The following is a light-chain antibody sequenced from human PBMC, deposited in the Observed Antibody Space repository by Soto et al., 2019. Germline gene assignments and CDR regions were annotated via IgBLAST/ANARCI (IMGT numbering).Light chain of an antibody. V-gene: IGLV4-60*02. CDR3: ETWYSNTHKV. CDR1: SGHSTYI. Sequence: QLVLTQSSSASASLGSSVKLTCILSSGHSTYIIAWHQQQPGKAPRFLMTLDRSGSYNRGSGVPDRFSGTSSGADRYLTISNLQFEDEGDYYCETWYSNTHKVFGGGTTLTVL. CDR2: LDRSGSY. J-gene: IGLJ3*02.